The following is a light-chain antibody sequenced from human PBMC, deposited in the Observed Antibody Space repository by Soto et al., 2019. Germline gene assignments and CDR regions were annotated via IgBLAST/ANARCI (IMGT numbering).Light chain of an antibody. CDR2: DAS. J-gene: IGKJ1*01. Sequence: IQLIQSAPALSPCVGDRIPXXXRASQRISSWVAWYQQKPGKAPKLLIYDASSLESGVPSRFSGSGSGTEFTLTISSLQPDDFATYYCQQYNSYSTFGQGTKVDIK. CDR1: QRISSW. V-gene: IGKV1-5*01. CDR3: QQYNSYST.